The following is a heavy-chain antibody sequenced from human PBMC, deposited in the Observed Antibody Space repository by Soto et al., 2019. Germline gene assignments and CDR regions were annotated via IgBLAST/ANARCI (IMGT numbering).Heavy chain of an antibody. D-gene: IGHD6-19*01. CDR2: ISGYNGNR. CDR3: SRFIMVGGWFDPNYYHGMDV. J-gene: IGHJ6*02. V-gene: IGHV1-18*01. CDR1: GYTFSNYG. Sequence: ASVKVSCKTSGYTFSNYGINWVGQAPGQGLEWMVWISGYNGNRNYEQTVQGRVTMTTDTTTGTVYMELRSLKSDDTAIYYCSRFIMVGGWFDPNYYHGMDVWRQGTTVTV.